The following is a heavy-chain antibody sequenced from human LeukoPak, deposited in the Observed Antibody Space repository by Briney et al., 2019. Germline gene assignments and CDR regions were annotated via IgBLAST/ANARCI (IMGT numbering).Heavy chain of an antibody. CDR1: GFTFSSYW. V-gene: IGHV3-74*01. D-gene: IGHD4-17*01. CDR3: ARGKTPAVTTPFDS. CDR2: INSDGSNT. Sequence: GGSLRLSCAASGFTFSSYWMHWVRQAPGKGLVWVSRINSDGSNTNYADSVKGRFTISRDNAKNTLYLQMNSLRAEDTAVYYCARGKTPAVTTPFDSWGQGTLVTVSS. J-gene: IGHJ4*02.